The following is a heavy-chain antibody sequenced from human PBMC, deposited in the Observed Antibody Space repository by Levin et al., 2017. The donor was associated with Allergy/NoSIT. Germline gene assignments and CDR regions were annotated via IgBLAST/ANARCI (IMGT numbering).Heavy chain of an antibody. D-gene: IGHD1-1*01. CDR3: ARHKDWNVYSYYGLDV. CDR1: GDSISSYF. J-gene: IGHJ6*02. Sequence: SQTLSLTCTVSGDSISSYFWSWIRQSPGKGLEWIGCISYSVRTYYNPSLKSRVTLSVDTSKFQLSLRLSSVTAADTAVYYCARHKDWNVYSYYGLDVWGQGTTVTVSS. CDR2: ISYSVRT. V-gene: IGHV4-59*08.